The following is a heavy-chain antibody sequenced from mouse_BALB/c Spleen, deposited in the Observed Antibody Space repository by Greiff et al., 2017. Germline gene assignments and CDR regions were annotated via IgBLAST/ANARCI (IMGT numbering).Heavy chain of an antibody. CDR3: ARDYYGTMDY. CDR2: ISSGGGST. Sequence: EVQRVESGGGLVKPGGSLKLSCAASGFAFSSYDMSWVRQTPEKRLEWVAYISSGGGSTYYPDTVKGRFTISRDNAKNTLYLQMSSLKSEDTAMYYCARDYYGTMDYWGQGTSVTVSS. J-gene: IGHJ4*01. V-gene: IGHV5-12-1*01. D-gene: IGHD1-1*01. CDR1: GFAFSSYD.